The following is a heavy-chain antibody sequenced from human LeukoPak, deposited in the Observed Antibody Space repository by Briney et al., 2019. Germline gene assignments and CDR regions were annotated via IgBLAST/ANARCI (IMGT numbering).Heavy chain of an antibody. CDR3: ARHRTPDADCSSTSCYRSGAGRWFDP. CDR2: ISAYNGNT. CDR1: GYTFTSYG. Sequence: ASVKVSCKASGYTFTSYGASWVRQAPGQGLECMGWISAYNGNTNYAQKLQGRVTMTTDTSTSTAYMELRSLRSDDTAVYYCARHRTPDADCSSTSCYRSGAGRWFDPWGQGTLATVSS. D-gene: IGHD2-2*02. J-gene: IGHJ5*02. V-gene: IGHV1-18*04.